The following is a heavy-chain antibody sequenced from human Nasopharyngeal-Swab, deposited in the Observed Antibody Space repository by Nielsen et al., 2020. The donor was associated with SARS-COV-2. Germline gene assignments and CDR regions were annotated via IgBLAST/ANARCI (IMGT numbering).Heavy chain of an antibody. V-gene: IGHV3-23*01. CDR3: AKDRGVGALDY. J-gene: IGHJ4*02. Sequence: GGSLRLSCAASGFTFTSYAMSWVRQAPGKGLEWVSGISGSGDATYYADSVKGRFTVSRDNSKNTLYLQMNSLGAEDTAVYYCAKDRGVGALDYWGQGTLVTVSS. CDR1: GFTFTSYA. D-gene: IGHD1-26*01. CDR2: ISGSGDAT.